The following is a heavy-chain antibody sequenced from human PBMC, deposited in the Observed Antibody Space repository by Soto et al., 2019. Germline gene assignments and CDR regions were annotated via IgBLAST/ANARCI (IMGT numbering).Heavy chain of an antibody. D-gene: IGHD6-13*01. CDR2: ISAYNGNT. Sequence: QVQLVQSGAEVKKPGASVKVSCKASGYTFTSYGISWVRQAPGQGLEWMGWISAYNGNTNYAQKLQGRVTMTTDTSTRATYMDVRSLRSDDTAVYYGSRDLAAGNCDYWGQGSLVTVSS. V-gene: IGHV1-18*01. J-gene: IGHJ4*02. CDR3: SRDLAAGNCDY. CDR1: GYTFTSYG.